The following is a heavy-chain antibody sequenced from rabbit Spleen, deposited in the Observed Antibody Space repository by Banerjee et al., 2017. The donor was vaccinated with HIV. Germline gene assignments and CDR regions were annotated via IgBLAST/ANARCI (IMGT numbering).Heavy chain of an antibody. J-gene: IGHJ6*01. V-gene: IGHV1S40*01. Sequence: QSLEESGGDLVKPEGSLTLTCTASGFSFSSSYYMCWVRQAPGKGLECIACIYADRSGSTYYANWAKGRFTISRTSSTTVTLEMSSLTAADTATYFCARDTATSFSSYGMALWGPGTWSPS. CDR1: GFSFSSSYY. CDR2: IYADRSGST. D-gene: IGHD1-1*01. CDR3: ARDTATSFSSYGMAL.